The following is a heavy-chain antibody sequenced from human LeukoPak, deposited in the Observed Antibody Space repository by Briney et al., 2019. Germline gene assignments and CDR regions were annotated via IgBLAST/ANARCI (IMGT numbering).Heavy chain of an antibody. J-gene: IGHJ4*02. D-gene: IGHD3/OR15-3a*01. CDR3: ARGGTYTVDY. CDR1: GFTFDTYW. V-gene: IGHV3-7*01. CDR2: IKGDGSER. Sequence: GGSLRLSCAASGFTFDTYWMSWVRQAPGKGLEWVATIKGDGSERYYVDSVKGRFTVSRDNAKNSMYLQMNSLRAEDTAVYYCARGGTYTVDYWGQGTLVTVSS.